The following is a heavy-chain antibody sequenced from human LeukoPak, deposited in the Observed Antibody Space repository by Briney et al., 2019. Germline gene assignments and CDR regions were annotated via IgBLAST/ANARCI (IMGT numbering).Heavy chain of an antibody. CDR3: ARYLIYCSSTSCTRGNFDY. CDR2: IIPIFGTA. Sequence: SVKVSCKASGGTFSSYAISWVRQAPGQGLEWMGGIIPIFGTANYAQKFQGRVTITAERSTSTAYMELSSLRSEDTAVYYCARYLIYCSSTSCTRGNFDYWGQGTLVTVSS. D-gene: IGHD2-2*01. V-gene: IGHV1-69*06. CDR1: GGTFSSYA. J-gene: IGHJ4*02.